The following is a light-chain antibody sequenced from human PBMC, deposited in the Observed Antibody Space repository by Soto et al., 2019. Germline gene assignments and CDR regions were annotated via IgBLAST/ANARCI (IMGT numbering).Light chain of an antibody. Sequence: EIVMTQSPATLSVSPGERATLSCRASQSVSSNLAWYQQKPGQAPRLLIYGASTRATGIPARFSGSGSGTEFTLTISSLQYEDVAVYYCQQYNNWPLYTVGQGPKLEIK. V-gene: IGKV3-15*01. CDR3: QQYNNWPLYT. CDR1: QSVSSN. CDR2: GAS. J-gene: IGKJ2*01.